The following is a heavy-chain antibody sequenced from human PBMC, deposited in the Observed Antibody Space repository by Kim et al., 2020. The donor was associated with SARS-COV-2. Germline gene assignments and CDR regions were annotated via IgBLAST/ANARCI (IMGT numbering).Heavy chain of an antibody. Sequence: GGSLRLSCAASGFTFSSYSMNWVRQAPGKGLEWVSSISSSSSYIYYADSVKGRFTISRDNAKNSLYLQMNSLRAEDTAVYYCAREKGRWLQSLNLVGATNYYYYGMDVWGQGTTVTVSS. CDR2: ISSSSSYI. CDR1: GFTFSSYS. D-gene: IGHD1-26*01. J-gene: IGHJ6*02. CDR3: AREKGRWLQSLNLVGATNYYYYGMDV. V-gene: IGHV3-21*01.